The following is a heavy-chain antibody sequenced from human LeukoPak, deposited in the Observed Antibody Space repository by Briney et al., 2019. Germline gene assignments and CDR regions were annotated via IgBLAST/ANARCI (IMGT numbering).Heavy chain of an antibody. Sequence: GASVKVSCKASGYTFTGYYMHWVRQAPGQGLEWMGWINPNSGGTNYAQKFQGRVTMTRDTSISTAYMELSRLRSDDTAVYYCARVQYYYVSSGYWAHWGQGTLVTVSS. CDR3: ARVQYYYVSSGYWAH. J-gene: IGHJ4*02. CDR1: GYTFTGYY. V-gene: IGHV1-2*02. CDR2: INPNSGGT. D-gene: IGHD3-22*01.